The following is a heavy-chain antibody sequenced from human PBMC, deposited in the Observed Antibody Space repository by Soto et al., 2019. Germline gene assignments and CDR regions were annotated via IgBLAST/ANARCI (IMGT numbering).Heavy chain of an antibody. Sequence: EVQLVQSGGGLVKPGGSLRLSCAASGFTFSSYSMNWVRQAPGRGLEWVSSISDGSDYIYYADAVKGRFTISRDNAKNSLHLQMNSLRAEDTAVYYCTRDGATQSCPDLWGQGTLVTVSS. CDR1: GFTFSSYS. CDR2: ISDGSDYI. CDR3: TRDGATQSCPDL. D-gene: IGHD5-12*01. J-gene: IGHJ5*02. V-gene: IGHV3-21*01.